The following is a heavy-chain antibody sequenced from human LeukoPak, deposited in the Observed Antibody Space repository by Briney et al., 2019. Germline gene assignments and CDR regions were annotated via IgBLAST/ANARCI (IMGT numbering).Heavy chain of an antibody. CDR3: AKLLGYCSDGSCYFPY. CDR2: ISNNGGYT. V-gene: IGHV3-23*01. J-gene: IGHJ4*02. Sequence: GGSLRLSCAASGFTFSSSAMSWVRQAPGKGLEWVSAISNNGGYTYYADSVQGRFTISRDNSKSTLCLQMNSLRAEDTAVYYCAKLLGYCSDGSCYFPYWGQGTLVTVSS. D-gene: IGHD2-15*01. CDR1: GFTFSSSA.